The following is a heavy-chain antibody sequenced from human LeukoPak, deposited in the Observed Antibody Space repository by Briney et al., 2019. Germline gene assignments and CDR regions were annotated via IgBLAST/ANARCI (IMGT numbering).Heavy chain of an antibody. V-gene: IGHV4-39*01. CDR2: IYYSGST. CDR3: AVRGVLVFAFDI. D-gene: IGHD3-10*01. Sequence: RTSETLSLTCTVSGGSISSSSYYWGWIRQPPGKGLEWIGSIYYSGSTYYNPSLKSRVTISVDTSKNQFSLKLSSVTAADTAVYYCAVRGVLVFAFDIWGQGTMVTVSS. J-gene: IGHJ3*02. CDR1: GGSISSSSYY.